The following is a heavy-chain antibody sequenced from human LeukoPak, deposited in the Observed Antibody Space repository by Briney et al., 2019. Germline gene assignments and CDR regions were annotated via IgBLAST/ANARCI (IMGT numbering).Heavy chain of an antibody. CDR1: GGSISSYY. D-gene: IGHD2-2*01. CDR2: INHSGST. Sequence: SETLSLTCTVSGGSISSYYWSWIRQPPGKGLEWIGEINHSGSTNYNPSLKSRVTISVDTSKNQFSLKLSSVTAADTAVYYCARGVKPPVVVPAMYPRGYFDYWGQGTLVTVSS. J-gene: IGHJ4*02. CDR3: ARGVKPPVVVPAMYPRGYFDY. V-gene: IGHV4-34*01.